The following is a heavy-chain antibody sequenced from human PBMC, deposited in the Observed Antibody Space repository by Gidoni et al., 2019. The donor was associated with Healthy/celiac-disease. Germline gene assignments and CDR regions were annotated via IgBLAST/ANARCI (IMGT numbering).Heavy chain of an antibody. J-gene: IGHJ4*02. D-gene: IGHD6-19*01. V-gene: IGHV3-15*01. CDR2: IKSKTDGGTT. CDR3: TRDPGSGYYFDY. CDR1: GFTFSNAW. Sequence: EVQLVESGGGLVKPGGSLRLSCAASGFTFSNAWMSWVRQAPGKGLEWVGRIKSKTDGGTTDYAAPVKGRFTISRDDSKNTLYLQMNSLKTEDTAVYYCTRDPGSGYYFDYWGQGTLVTVSS.